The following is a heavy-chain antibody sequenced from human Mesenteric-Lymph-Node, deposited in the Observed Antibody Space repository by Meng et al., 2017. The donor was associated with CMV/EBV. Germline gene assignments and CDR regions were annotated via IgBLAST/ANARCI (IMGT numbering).Heavy chain of an antibody. CDR1: GFTFSSYA. D-gene: IGHD6-6*01. J-gene: IGHJ4*02. CDR3: AKISGSSSDDY. CDR2: TSGSGGST. V-gene: IGHV3-23*01. Sequence: GESLKISCAASGFTFSSYAMSWVRQAPGKGLEWVSATSGSGGSTYYADSVKGRFTISRDNSKNTLYLQMNSLRAEDTAVYYCAKISGSSSDDYWGQGTLVTVSS.